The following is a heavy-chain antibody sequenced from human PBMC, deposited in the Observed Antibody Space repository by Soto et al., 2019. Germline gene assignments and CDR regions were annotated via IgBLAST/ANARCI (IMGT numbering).Heavy chain of an antibody. J-gene: IGHJ6*02. CDR3: ARQGRNTKIVLVKHYAADF. V-gene: IGHV4-39*01. CDR1: IGSISSTSYD. D-gene: IGHD3-22*01. CDR2: IYYDGTT. Sequence: PAEALCLSCTVSIGSISSTSYDWAWIRQPPGQGREWIGAIYYDGTTYYTESLKSRVSISVDTSKNQFSLKLNSVTAADTAVYFCARQGRNTKIVLVKHYAADFWGQGTAVTVSS.